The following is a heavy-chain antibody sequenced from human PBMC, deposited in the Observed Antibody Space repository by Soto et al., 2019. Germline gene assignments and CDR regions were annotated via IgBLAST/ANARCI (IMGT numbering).Heavy chain of an antibody. Sequence: ASVKVSCKASGYTFTGYYMHWVRQAPGQGLEWMGWINPNSGGTNYAQKFQGRVTMTRDTSISTAYMELSRLRSDDTAVYYCASSPNYYDSSGYYYYYGMDVGGQGTTVTVSS. CDR3: ASSPNYYDSSGYYYYYGMDV. V-gene: IGHV1-2*02. J-gene: IGHJ6*02. CDR2: INPNSGGT. CDR1: GYTFTGYY. D-gene: IGHD3-22*01.